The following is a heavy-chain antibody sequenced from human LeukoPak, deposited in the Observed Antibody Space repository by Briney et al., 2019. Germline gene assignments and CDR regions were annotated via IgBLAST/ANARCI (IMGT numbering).Heavy chain of an antibody. V-gene: IGHV3-23*01. CDR2: ISGSGGST. CDR1: GFTFSSYA. D-gene: IGHD5-24*01. J-gene: IGHJ3*02. CDR3: ARDSTEIDAFDI. Sequence: PGGSLRLSCAASGFTFSSYAMSWVRQAPGKGLEWVSAISGSGGSTYYADSVKGRFTISRDNSKNTLYLQMNSLRAEDTAVYYCARDSTEIDAFDIWGQGTMVTVSS.